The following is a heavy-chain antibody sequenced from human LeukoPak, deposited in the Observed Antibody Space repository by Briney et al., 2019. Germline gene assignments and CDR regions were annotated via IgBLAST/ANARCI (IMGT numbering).Heavy chain of an antibody. D-gene: IGHD4-23*01. CDR2: ISVYNGNT. Sequence: ASVKVSCKASGYTFTSYGISWVRQAPGQGLEWMGWISVYNGNTNYAQKLQDRVTMTADTSTTTAYMELRSLRSDDTAVYYCARGGLRWPRDFWGQGTLVTVSS. CDR1: GYTFTSYG. J-gene: IGHJ4*02. V-gene: IGHV1-18*01. CDR3: ARGGLRWPRDF.